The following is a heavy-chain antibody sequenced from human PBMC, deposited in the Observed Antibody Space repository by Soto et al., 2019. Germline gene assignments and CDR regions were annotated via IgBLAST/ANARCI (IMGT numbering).Heavy chain of an antibody. J-gene: IGHJ4*02. CDR3: ARREIQGPIDY. CDR1: GYSISSSNW. CDR2: IYYSGTT. V-gene: IGHV4-28*01. Sequence: QVQLQESGPGLVKPSDTLSLTCAVSGYSISSSNWWGWIRQPPGKGLEWIGYIYYSGTTYYNPSRKSRFPMSVDTSKNQFSLKLTSVTAVDTAVYYCARREIQGPIDYWGQGTLITVSS. D-gene: IGHD1-26*01.